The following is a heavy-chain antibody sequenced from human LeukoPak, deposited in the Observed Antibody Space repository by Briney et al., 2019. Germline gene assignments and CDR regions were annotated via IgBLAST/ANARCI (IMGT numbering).Heavy chain of an antibody. D-gene: IGHD1-26*01. CDR2: FYYTGST. CDR1: GGSISSNGYY. V-gene: IGHV4-39*01. Sequence: PSETLSLTCTVSGGSISSNGYYWGWIRQPPGKGLEWIGSFYYTGSTFYSPSLKSRVTVSVDTSKNQFSLKLRSVTAADTAVFYCARRSGTYHAFDIWGQGTMVTVSS. J-gene: IGHJ3*02. CDR3: ARRSGTYHAFDI.